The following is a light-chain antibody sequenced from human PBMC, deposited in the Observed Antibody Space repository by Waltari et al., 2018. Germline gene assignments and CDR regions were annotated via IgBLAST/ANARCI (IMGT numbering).Light chain of an antibody. V-gene: IGKV3-20*01. Sequence: CRASQSVTSIYFSWYQQKPGQAPRLLIYGASSSATGFPDRFRGSGSGTDFTLTISRLEPEDFAVYYCQHYDGSVVTFGGGTKVESK. CDR2: GAS. CDR1: QSVTSIY. CDR3: QHYDGSVVT. J-gene: IGKJ4*01.